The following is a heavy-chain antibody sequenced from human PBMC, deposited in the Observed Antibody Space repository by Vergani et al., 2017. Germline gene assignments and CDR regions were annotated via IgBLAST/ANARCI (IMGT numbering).Heavy chain of an antibody. CDR2: IIAILGMA. J-gene: IGHJ5*02. Sequence: QVQLVQSGAEVKKPGSSVKVSCKASGGTFSSYTISWVRQAPGQGLEWMGRIIAILGMANYAQKFQGRVTITADKSTSTAYMELSSLRSEDTAVYYCARDEGSGWYEYYNWSDAWGQGTLVIVSS. CDR1: GGTFSSYT. D-gene: IGHD6-19*01. V-gene: IGHV1-69*08. CDR3: ARDEGSGWYEYYNWSDA.